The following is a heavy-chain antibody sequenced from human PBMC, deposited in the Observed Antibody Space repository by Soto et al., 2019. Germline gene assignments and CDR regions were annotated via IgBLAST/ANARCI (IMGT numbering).Heavy chain of an antibody. CDR1: GGTFSSYT. J-gene: IGHJ3*02. CDR3: ARVRSGVVTGGAFDI. Sequence: ASVKVSCKASGGTFSSYTISWVRQAPGQGLEWMGRIITILGIANYAQKFKGRVTITADKSTSTDNMELSSLKSEDTAVYYCARVRSGVVTGGAFDIWGQGTMVTVSS. D-gene: IGHD2-21*02. CDR2: IITILGIA. V-gene: IGHV1-69*02.